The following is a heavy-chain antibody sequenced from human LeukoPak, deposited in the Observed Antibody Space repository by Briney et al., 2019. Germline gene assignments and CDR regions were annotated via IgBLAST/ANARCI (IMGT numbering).Heavy chain of an antibody. D-gene: IGHD1-26*01. CDR3: AGCIVGATPRSTRNYGMDV. CDR2: INPSGGST. J-gene: IGHJ6*02. V-gene: IGHV1-46*01. Sequence: ASVKVSCKASGYTFTSYYMHWVRQAPGQGLEWMGIINPSGGSTSYAQKFQGRVTMTRDTSTSTAYMELSSQRSEDIDVYYCAGCIVGATPRSTRNYGMDVWGQGTTVTVSS. CDR1: GYTFTSYY.